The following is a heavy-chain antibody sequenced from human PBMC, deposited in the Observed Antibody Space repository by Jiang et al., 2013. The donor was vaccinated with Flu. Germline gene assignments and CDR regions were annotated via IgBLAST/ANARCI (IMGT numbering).Heavy chain of an antibody. D-gene: IGHD3-22*01. CDR3: AKGLGTNYYGSSGSYYFDY. J-gene: IGHJ4*02. V-gene: IGHV3-23*04. CDR1: GFTLKSYA. CDR2: IEGYGGST. Sequence: VQLVESGGGSVQPGGSLRFSCLASGFTLKSYAMSWVRQAPGRGLEWVATIEGYGGSTFYADSVKGRFTISRDNSKSTLYLQLNSLRVEDTALYYCAKGLGTNYYGSSGSYYFDYWGQGTLVTVSS.